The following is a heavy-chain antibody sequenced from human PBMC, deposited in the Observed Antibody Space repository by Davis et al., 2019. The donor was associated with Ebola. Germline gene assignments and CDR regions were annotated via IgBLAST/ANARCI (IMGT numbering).Heavy chain of an antibody. CDR1: GGTFRSYA. D-gene: IGHD3-22*01. Sequence: SVKVSCKASGGTFRSYAISWVRQAPGQGLEWMGGIIPIFGTANYAQKFQGRVTITADKSTSTAYMELSSLRSEDTAVYYCASRREKYYDSRELWGQGTLVTVSS. J-gene: IGHJ4*02. CDR2: IIPIFGTA. CDR3: ASRREKYYDSREL. V-gene: IGHV1-69*06.